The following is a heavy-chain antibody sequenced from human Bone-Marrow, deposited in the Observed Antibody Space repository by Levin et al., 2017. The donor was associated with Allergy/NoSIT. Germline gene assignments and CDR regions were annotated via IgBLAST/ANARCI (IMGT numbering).Heavy chain of an antibody. CDR1: GDSISGGTLY. Sequence: KASETLSLTCTVSGDSISGGTLYWSWIRQRPGKGLEWIGFIHRSGSAYYNPSLKSRLTMSLDTSKSQFSLRVTSVTVADTAVYYCARDECAWLGECYGMDVGGQGTTVIVSS. CDR3: ARDECAWLGECYGMDV. V-gene: IGHV4-31*03. CDR2: IHRSGSA. J-gene: IGHJ6*02. D-gene: IGHD3-10*01.